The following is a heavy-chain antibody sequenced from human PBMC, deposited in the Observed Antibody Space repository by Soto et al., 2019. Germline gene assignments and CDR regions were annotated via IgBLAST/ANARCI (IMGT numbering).Heavy chain of an antibody. J-gene: IGHJ4*02. Sequence: QVQLQESGPGLVKPSETLSLTCTVSGGPISNSNGSGIRQPPGKGLEWIGYIYYTGSTNYNPSLKSRVTISVDTSENQFSLRLSSVTAADTAIYYCARGRHWLDYWGQGTLVTVSS. D-gene: IGHD6-19*01. CDR1: GGPISNSN. V-gene: IGHV4-59*01. CDR2: IYYTGST. CDR3: ARGRHWLDY.